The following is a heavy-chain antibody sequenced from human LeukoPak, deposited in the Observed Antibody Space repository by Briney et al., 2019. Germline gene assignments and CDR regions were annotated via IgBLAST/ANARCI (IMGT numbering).Heavy chain of an antibody. CDR3: AKEDYVWGSYRLDY. Sequence: PGGSLRLSCAASGFTVSSNYMSWVRQAPGKGLEWVSSISSSSSYIYYADSVKGRFTISRDNAKNSLYLQMNSLRAEDTAVYYCAKEDYVWGSYRLDYWGQGTLVTVSS. V-gene: IGHV3-21*01. D-gene: IGHD3-16*02. J-gene: IGHJ4*02. CDR1: GFTVSSNY. CDR2: ISSSSSYI.